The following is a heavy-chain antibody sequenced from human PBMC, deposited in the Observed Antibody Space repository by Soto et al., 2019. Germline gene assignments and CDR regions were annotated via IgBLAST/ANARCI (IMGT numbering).Heavy chain of an antibody. D-gene: IGHD1-26*01. CDR1: GFTFSAYA. CDR3: AKSGVFSGSYHFIY. Sequence: GGSLRLSCAASGFTFSAYAMTWVRQAPGGGLEWVSSLSPNGETTYYADSVTGRFTVSRDNSRDSLYLQMDSLRAEDTAIYFCAKSGVFSGSYHFIYWGQGTLVTVSS. V-gene: IGHV3-23*01. J-gene: IGHJ4*02. CDR2: LSPNGETT.